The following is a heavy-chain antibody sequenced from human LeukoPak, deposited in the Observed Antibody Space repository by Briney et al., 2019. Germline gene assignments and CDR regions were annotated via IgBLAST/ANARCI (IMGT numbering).Heavy chain of an antibody. Sequence: GGSLRLSCAASGFTFSSYSMNWVRQAPGKGLEWVSSISSGSTYIYYADSVKGRFTISRDNAKNSLHLQMNSLRAGDTAVYYCARDIAVAGTDYWGQGTLVTVSS. D-gene: IGHD6-19*01. CDR1: GFTFSSYS. CDR2: ISSGSTYI. CDR3: ARDIAVAGTDY. J-gene: IGHJ4*02. V-gene: IGHV3-21*01.